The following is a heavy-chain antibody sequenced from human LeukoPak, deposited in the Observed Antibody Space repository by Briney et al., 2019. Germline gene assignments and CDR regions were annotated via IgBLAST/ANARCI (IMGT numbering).Heavy chain of an antibody. CDR2: INPSGGST. Sequence: GASVKVSCKASGYSFTTYYIHWVRQAPGQGPEWMGVINPSGGSTSFAQKFQTRLTMTRDTSTSTVYMELSGLSSEDTAVYYCAREIVVVPSAMGFDPWGQGTLVTVSS. CDR3: AREIVVVPSAMGFDP. J-gene: IGHJ5*02. V-gene: IGHV1-46*01. CDR1: GYSFTTYY. D-gene: IGHD2-2*01.